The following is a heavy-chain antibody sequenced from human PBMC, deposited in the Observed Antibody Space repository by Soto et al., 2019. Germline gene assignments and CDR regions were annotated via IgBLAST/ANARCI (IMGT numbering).Heavy chain of an antibody. J-gene: IGHJ6*02. CDR1: GVTFSSYG. Sequence: QVQLVESGGGVVQPGRSLRLSCAASGVTFSSYGMHWVRQAPGKGLEWVAVISYDGSNKYYADSVKGRFTISRDNSKNTLNLQMNSLRAEDTAVYYCAKILQLGDYAYYYYGMAVWGQGTTVTVSS. V-gene: IGHV3-30*18. D-gene: IGHD4-17*01. CDR2: ISYDGSNK. CDR3: AKILQLGDYAYYYYGMAV.